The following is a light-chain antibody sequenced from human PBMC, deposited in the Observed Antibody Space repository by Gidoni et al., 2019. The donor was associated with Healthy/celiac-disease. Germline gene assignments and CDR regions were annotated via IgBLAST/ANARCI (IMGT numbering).Light chain of an antibody. Sequence: SYELTQPPSVSVSPGQTASITGSGDKLGDKYACWYQQKPGQSPVLVIYQDSKRPSGIPARFSGSNSGNTATLTISGTQAMDEADYYCQAWDSSTAKVVFGGGTKLTVL. V-gene: IGLV3-1*01. CDR1: KLGDKY. CDR3: QAWDSSTAKVV. J-gene: IGLJ2*01. CDR2: QDS.